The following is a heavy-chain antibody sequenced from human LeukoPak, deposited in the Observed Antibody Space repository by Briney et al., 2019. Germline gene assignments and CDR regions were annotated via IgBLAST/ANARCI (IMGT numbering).Heavy chain of an antibody. CDR2: IIPILGIA. J-gene: IGHJ3*02. Sequence: ASVKVSCKASGGTFSSYAISWVRQAPGQGLEWMGRIIPILGIANYAQKFQGRVTITADKSTSTAYMELSSLRSEDTAVYYCAESRYYYDSSGYYYSGRGGSAFDIWGQGTMVTVSS. V-gene: IGHV1-69*04. CDR3: AESRYYYDSSGYYYSGRGGSAFDI. D-gene: IGHD3-22*01. CDR1: GGTFSSYA.